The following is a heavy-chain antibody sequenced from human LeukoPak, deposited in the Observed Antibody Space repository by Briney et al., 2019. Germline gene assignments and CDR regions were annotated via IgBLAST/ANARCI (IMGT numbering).Heavy chain of an antibody. V-gene: IGHV1-2*02. CDR3: ANDLVAAAPFYTFDI. CDR1: GYTFTSYG. CDR2: INPSSGAT. Sequence: ASVKVSCKASGYTFTSYGISWVRQAPGQGLEWMGWINPSSGATKYSQKFQGRVTMTRDTSISTAYMELSRLRSDDTAIYYCANDLVAAAPFYTFDIWGQGTVVTVSS. D-gene: IGHD2-2*01. J-gene: IGHJ3*02.